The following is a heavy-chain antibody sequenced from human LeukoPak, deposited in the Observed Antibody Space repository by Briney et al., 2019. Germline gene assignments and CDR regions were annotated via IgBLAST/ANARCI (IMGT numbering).Heavy chain of an antibody. CDR2: INPSGGST. J-gene: IGHJ5*02. D-gene: IGHD3-16*01. CDR1: GYTFTSYY. V-gene: IGHV1-46*01. CDR3: ARAVYVSWFDP. Sequence: GASVKVSCKASGYTFTSYYMHWVRQAPGQGLEWMGIINPSGGSTSCAQKFQGRVTMTRDMSTSTVYMEQSSLRSEDTAVYYCARAVYVSWFDPWGQGTLVTVSS.